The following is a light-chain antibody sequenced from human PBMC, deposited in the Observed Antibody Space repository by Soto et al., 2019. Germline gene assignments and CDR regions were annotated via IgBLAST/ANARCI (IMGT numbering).Light chain of an antibody. Sequence: EVVLTQSPGTLSLSPGERATLSCRASQSVSSSYLAGYQQKPGQAPRLLIYGASSRATGIPDRFRGSGSVTDFTLTIIRLEPEDVAVYYCQQYDNSPWSFGQGTKVDIK. J-gene: IGKJ1*01. V-gene: IGKV3-20*01. CDR2: GAS. CDR1: QSVSSSY. CDR3: QQYDNSPWS.